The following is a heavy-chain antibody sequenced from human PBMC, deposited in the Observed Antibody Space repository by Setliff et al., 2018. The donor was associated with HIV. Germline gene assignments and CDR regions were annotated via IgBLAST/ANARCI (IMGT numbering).Heavy chain of an antibody. CDR2: ISPDNGNT. CDR3: ARDRAFRNTRFFDY. Sequence: ASVKVSCKASGYIFLNYDITWVRQAPGQGLEWMGWISPDNGNTNYAETFQGRVTLTTDTSTSTAHMEVRSLTSDDTAIYYCARDRAFRNTRFFDYWGQGTLVTVSS. J-gene: IGHJ4*02. CDR1: GYIFLNYD. D-gene: IGHD3-3*01. V-gene: IGHV1-18*04.